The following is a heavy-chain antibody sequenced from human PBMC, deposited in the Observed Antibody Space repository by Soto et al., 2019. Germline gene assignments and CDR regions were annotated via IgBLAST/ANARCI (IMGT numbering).Heavy chain of an antibody. CDR3: AMESGRATATLAYYYFYLDV. CDR2: INPNGGVT. D-gene: IGHD5-12*01. V-gene: IGHV1-2*04. J-gene: IGHJ6*03. Sequence: QVQLVQSGAEVRKPGASVTVYCRSSGDSFNDYYIHWARQAPGQGFEWMGWINPNGGVTKYAQKFQGWVSMTRDTAIRTVYMQLSRLRSDDTAVYYCAMESGRATATLAYYYFYLDVWGTGTTVTVSS. CDR1: GDSFNDYY.